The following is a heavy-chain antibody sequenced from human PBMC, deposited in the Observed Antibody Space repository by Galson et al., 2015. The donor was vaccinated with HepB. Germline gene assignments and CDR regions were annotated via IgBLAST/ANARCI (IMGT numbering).Heavy chain of an antibody. CDR3: ASRGSSGLNEFDY. CDR1: GFTFGNNA. Sequence: SLRLSCAASGFTFGNNAMHWVRQAPGKGLEWVAVISYDGSNKNYAESVKGRITISRDNAKNTLYLQMNSLRVEDTAVYYCASRGSSGLNEFDYWGQGTLVTVSS. J-gene: IGHJ4*02. CDR2: ISYDGSNK. D-gene: IGHD6-19*01. V-gene: IGHV3-30-3*01.